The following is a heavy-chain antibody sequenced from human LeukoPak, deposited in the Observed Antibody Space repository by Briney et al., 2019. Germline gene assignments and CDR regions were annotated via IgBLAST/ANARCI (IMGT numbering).Heavy chain of an antibody. CDR2: ISSSSSYI. CDR1: GFTFSSYS. V-gene: IGHV3-21*01. Sequence: GGSLRLSCAASGFTFSSYSMNWVRQAPGKGLEWVSSISSSSSYIYYADSVKGRFTISRDNAKNSLYLQMNSLGAEDTAVYYCARARGDSSSWYNDYWGQGTLVTVSS. CDR3: ARARGDSSSWYNDY. D-gene: IGHD6-13*01. J-gene: IGHJ4*02.